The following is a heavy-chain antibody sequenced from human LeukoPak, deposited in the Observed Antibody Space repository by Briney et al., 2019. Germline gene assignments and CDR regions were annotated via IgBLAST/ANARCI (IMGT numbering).Heavy chain of an antibody. D-gene: IGHD5-24*01. CDR1: GYTFTGYY. CDR3: ARERDRDGYNCFDY. V-gene: IGHV1-2*02. Sequence: VASVKVSCKASGYTFTGYYMHWVRQAPGQGLEWMGWINPNSGGTNYAQKFQGRVTMTRDTSISTAYMELSRLRSDDTAVYYCARERDRDGYNCFDYWGQGTLVTVSS. CDR2: INPNSGGT. J-gene: IGHJ4*02.